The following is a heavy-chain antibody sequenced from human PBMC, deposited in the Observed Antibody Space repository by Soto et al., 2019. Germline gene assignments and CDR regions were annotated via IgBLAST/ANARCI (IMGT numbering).Heavy chain of an antibody. J-gene: IGHJ3*02. CDR1: GYTSTTYY. CDR2: IHPSGGIT. CDR3: TAHPPNEENDAFDI. V-gene: IGHV1-46*03. D-gene: IGHD1-1*01. Sequence: QVQLVQSGAEVKKPGASAKVSCKASGYTSTTYYIHWVRQAPGQGLEWMGIIHPSGGITNYAQKFQGRITMTRDTSTNTVHLELSSLRSDDTAVYYCTAHPPNEENDAFDIWGQGTMVTVSS.